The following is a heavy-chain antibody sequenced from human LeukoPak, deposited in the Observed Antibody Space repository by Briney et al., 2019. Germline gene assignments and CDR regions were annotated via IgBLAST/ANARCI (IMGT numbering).Heavy chain of an antibody. Sequence: GGSLRLSCAASGFTFSSYSMNWVRQAPGKGLEWVSSISSSSSYIYYADSVKGRFTISRDNAKNSLYLQMNSLRAEDTAVYYCARDGDDYGAPGAFDIWGQGTMVTVSS. D-gene: IGHD4-17*01. V-gene: IGHV3-21*01. J-gene: IGHJ3*02. CDR2: ISSSSSYI. CDR3: ARDGDDYGAPGAFDI. CDR1: GFTFSSYS.